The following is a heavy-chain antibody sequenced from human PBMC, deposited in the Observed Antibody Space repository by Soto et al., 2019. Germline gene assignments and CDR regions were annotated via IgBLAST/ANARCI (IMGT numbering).Heavy chain of an antibody. D-gene: IGHD2-2*01. CDR1: GFTFSSYA. CDR2: ISGSGGST. V-gene: IGHV3-23*01. CDR3: AKDRNIVVVPAAPGPFDP. Sequence: EVQLLESGGGLVQPGGSLRLSCAASGFTFSSYAMSWVRLAPGKGLEWVSAISGSGGSTYYADSVKGRFTISKDNSKNSLYLQMNRRRTEDTAVYYCAKDRNIVVVPAAPGPFDPWGQRTLVTVSS. J-gene: IGHJ5*02.